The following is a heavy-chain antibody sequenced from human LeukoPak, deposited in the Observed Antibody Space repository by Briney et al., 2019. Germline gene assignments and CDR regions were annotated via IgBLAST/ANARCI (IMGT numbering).Heavy chain of an antibody. CDR1: GGSISRSGNY. D-gene: IGHD6-19*01. CDR3: ARQYSSGWFTFDY. CDR2: IYYSGST. Sequence: SETLSLTCTVSGGSISRSGNYWGWIRQPPGKGLEWIGSIYYSGSTYYNPSLKSRVTISVDTSKNQFSLKLSSVTAADTAVYYCARQYSSGWFTFDYWGQGTLVTVSS. J-gene: IGHJ4*02. V-gene: IGHV4-39*01.